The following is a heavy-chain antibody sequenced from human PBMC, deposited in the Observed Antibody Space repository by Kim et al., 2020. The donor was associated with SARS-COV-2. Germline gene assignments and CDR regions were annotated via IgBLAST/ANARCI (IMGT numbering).Heavy chain of an antibody. CDR1: GGSFSGYY. D-gene: IGHD3-9*01. J-gene: IGHJ4*02. CDR3: AAQSLRYFDWLFGY. V-gene: IGHV4-34*01. Sequence: SETLSLTCAVYGGSFSGYYWSWIRQPPGKGLEWIGEINHSGSSNYNPSLKSRVTISIDTSKNQFSLKLSSVTAADTAVYYCAAQSLRYFDWLFGYWGQGTLVTVSS. CDR2: INHSGSS.